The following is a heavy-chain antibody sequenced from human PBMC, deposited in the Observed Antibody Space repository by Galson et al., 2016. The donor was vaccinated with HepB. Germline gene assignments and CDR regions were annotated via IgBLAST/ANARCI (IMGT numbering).Heavy chain of an antibody. J-gene: IGHJ6*02. V-gene: IGHV4-34*01. CDR2: INHSGIS. CDR3: ARGPRQRPLDV. CDR1: GSSLRGYY. Sequence: SETLSLTCAVYGSSLRGYYWSWIRLPPGKGLEWIGEINHSGISNYNPSLKSRATISLDMSNDQLSLNLSSVTAADTAVYYCARGPRQRPLDVWGQGTTVTVSS.